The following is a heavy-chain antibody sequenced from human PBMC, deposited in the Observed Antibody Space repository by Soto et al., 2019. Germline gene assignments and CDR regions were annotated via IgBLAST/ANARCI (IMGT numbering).Heavy chain of an antibody. Sequence: PGGSLRLSCAASGFTFSSYAMSWVRQAPGKGLEWVSAISGSGGSTYYADSVKGRFTISRDNSKNTLYLQMNSLRAEDTAVYYCAKDFYYDSSGRPNPRKTLDDAFDIWGQGTMVTVSS. V-gene: IGHV3-23*01. CDR1: GFTFSSYA. J-gene: IGHJ3*02. CDR3: AKDFYYDSSGRPNPRKTLDDAFDI. D-gene: IGHD3-22*01. CDR2: ISGSGGST.